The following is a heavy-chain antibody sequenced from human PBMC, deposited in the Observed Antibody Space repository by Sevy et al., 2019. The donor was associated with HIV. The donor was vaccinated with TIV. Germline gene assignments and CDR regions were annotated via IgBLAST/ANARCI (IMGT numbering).Heavy chain of an antibody. CDR2: IKGDGSDK. CDR1: GFTFSANW. D-gene: IGHD3-16*01. J-gene: IGHJ4*02. V-gene: IGHV3-7*01. Sequence: GGCLSLSCAASGFTFSANWMNWVRQAPGKGLEWVGNIKGDGSDKHYVDSVEGRFTISRDNAKNLLYLQMNSLRVEDTAVYYCAHETFGRFESWGQGTLVTVSS. CDR3: AHETFGRFES.